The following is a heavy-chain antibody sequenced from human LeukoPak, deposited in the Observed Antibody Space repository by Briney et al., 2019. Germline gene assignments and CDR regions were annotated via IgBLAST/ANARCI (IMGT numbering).Heavy chain of an antibody. Sequence: AGGSLRLSCAASGFTFSSYAMHWVRQAPGKGLEWVAVISYDGSNKYYADSVKGRFTISRDNSKNTLYLQMNSLRAEDTAVYYCARDRDYDSSPGRHPNYGMDVWGQGTTVTVSS. D-gene: IGHD3-22*01. CDR1: GFTFSSYA. CDR3: ARDRDYDSSPGRHPNYGMDV. V-gene: IGHV3-30-3*01. CDR2: ISYDGSNK. J-gene: IGHJ6*02.